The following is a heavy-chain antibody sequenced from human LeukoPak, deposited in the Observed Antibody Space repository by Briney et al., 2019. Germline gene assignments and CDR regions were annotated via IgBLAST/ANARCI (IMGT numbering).Heavy chain of an antibody. J-gene: IGHJ4*02. Sequence: GGSLRLSCAASGFVFDTHSMAWVRQAPGEGLEWVSYIGGSPPTTYYADSVKGRFTVSRDNAKNSLYLQMHSLRAEDTALYYCVTATPKSFSTRPRYYFDSWGQGALVTVSS. V-gene: IGHV3-48*04. CDR1: GFVFDTHS. D-gene: IGHD2-2*01. CDR2: IGGSPPTT. CDR3: VTATPKSFSTRPRYYFDS.